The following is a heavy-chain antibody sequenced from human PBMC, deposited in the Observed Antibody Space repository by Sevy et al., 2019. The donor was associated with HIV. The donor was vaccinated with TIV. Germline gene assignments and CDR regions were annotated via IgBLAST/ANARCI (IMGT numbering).Heavy chain of an antibody. CDR1: GGSISSYY. D-gene: IGHD6-13*01. CDR3: ARGSRSSWYYPDAFDF. V-gene: IGHV4-59*01. J-gene: IGHJ3*01. Sequence: SETLSLTCTVSGGSISSYYWSWIRQPPGKGLEWIGYIYYSGSTNYNPSLKSRVTISVDTSKNQFSLKLSSVTAADTAGYYCARGSRSSWYYPDAFDFWGQGTMVTVSS. CDR2: IYYSGST.